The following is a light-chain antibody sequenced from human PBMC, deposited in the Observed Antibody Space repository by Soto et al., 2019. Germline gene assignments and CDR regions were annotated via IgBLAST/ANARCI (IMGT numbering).Light chain of an antibody. V-gene: IGLV2-23*01. Sequence: QSALTQPASVSGSPGQSITISCTGTNSDLGGYNFVSWYRQHPGKAPKVMIYEGTKRPSGISNRFAGSTSGNTASLTISGLQAEDEADYYCCSYAGSSTWVFGGGTKLTVL. J-gene: IGLJ3*02. CDR1: NSDLGGYNF. CDR3: CSYAGSSTWV. CDR2: EGT.